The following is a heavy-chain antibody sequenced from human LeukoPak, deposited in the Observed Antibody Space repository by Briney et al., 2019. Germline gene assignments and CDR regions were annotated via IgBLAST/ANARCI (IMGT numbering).Heavy chain of an antibody. V-gene: IGHV3-21*01. CDR3: ARTAYYGDLLFDY. D-gene: IGHD4-17*01. CDR2: ISSSSTYI. CDR1: GFTFGSYG. Sequence: GGSLRLSCAASGFTFGSYGMSWVRQAPGKGLEWVSSISSSSTYIYYADSVKGRFTISRDNAKNSLYLQMNSLRVEDTAVYYCARTAYYGDLLFDYWGQGTLVTVSS. J-gene: IGHJ4*02.